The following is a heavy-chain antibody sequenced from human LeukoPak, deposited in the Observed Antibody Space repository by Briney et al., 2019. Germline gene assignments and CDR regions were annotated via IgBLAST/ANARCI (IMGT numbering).Heavy chain of an antibody. D-gene: IGHD6-13*01. J-gene: IGHJ3*02. V-gene: IGHV4-34*01. CDR3: ARGPHRIAAAGTGAFDI. CDR2: INHSGST. CDR1: GGSFSGYY. Sequence: SETLSLTCAVSGGSFSGYYWSWIRQPPGKGLEWIGEINHSGSTNYNPSLKSRVTISVDTSKNQFSLKLSSVTAADTAVYYCARGPHRIAAAGTGAFDIWGQGTMVTVSS.